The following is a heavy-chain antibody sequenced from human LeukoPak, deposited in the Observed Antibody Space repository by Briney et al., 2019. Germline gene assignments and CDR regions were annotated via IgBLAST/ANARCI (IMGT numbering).Heavy chain of an antibody. Sequence: SETLSLTCTVSGGSISRYYWSWIRQPPGKGLEWIGHIYYSGSAIYNPSLMGRVTMSVDTSKNQFSLCLSSVSAADTALYYCARHREPSGSYSAFDYWGQGALVAVSS. J-gene: IGHJ4*02. V-gene: IGHV4-59*08. D-gene: IGHD3-10*01. CDR1: GGSISRYY. CDR2: IYYSGSA. CDR3: ARHREPSGSYSAFDY.